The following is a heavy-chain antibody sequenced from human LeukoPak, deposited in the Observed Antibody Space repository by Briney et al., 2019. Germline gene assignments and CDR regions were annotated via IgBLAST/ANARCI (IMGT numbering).Heavy chain of an antibody. CDR3: ARDLLGNYSPFGY. Sequence: GGSLRLSCAASGFTFSSYSMNWVRQAPGKGLEWVSSISSRSDYIYSADSVKGRFIISRDNAKKSLSLQMNSLRAEDTAVYYCARDLLGNYSPFGYWGQGTLVTVSS. V-gene: IGHV3-21*01. D-gene: IGHD1-7*01. CDR2: ISSRSDYI. J-gene: IGHJ4*02. CDR1: GFTFSSYS.